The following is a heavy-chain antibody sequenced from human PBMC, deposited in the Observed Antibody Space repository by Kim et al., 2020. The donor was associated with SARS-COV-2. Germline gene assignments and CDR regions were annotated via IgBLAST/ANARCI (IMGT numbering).Heavy chain of an antibody. J-gene: IGHJ4*01. Sequence: GGSLRLSCATFGFTFSTYAMHWVRQAPGKGLEYVALISYDGSKTYYGDSVKGRFTISRDNSKNTLSLQMNSLRPEDTAVYYCAKDQAPYDILTGLDYWG. D-gene: IGHD3-9*01. CDR3: AKDQAPYDILTGLDY. CDR2: ISYDGSKT. V-gene: IGHV3-30*18. CDR1: GFTFSTYA.